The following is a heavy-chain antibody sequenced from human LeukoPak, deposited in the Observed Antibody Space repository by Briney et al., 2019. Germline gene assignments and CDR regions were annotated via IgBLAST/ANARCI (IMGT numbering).Heavy chain of an antibody. CDR3: ATQAGGSHRYWYYFDY. CDR2: ISSSSDTI. CDR1: GFTFSRYS. J-gene: IGHJ4*02. Sequence: GGSLRLSCAASGFTFSRYSMNWVRQTPGKGLEWLSYISSSSDTIYYADSVKGRFTISRDNAKNSLYLQMNSLRAEDTAVYYCATQAGGSHRYWYYFDYWGQGTLVTVSS. V-gene: IGHV3-48*04. D-gene: IGHD2-8*02.